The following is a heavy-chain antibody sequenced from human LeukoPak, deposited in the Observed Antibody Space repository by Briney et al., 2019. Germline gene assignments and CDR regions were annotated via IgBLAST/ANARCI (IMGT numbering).Heavy chain of an antibody. CDR2: IYSGDST. CDR1: GFTVSSNY. J-gene: IGHJ4*02. CDR3: ARVLLWFGDRYFDY. Sequence: PGGSLRLSCAASGFTVSSNYMSWVRQAPGKELEWVSVIYSGDSTYCADSVKGRFTISRDNSKNTLYLQMNSLRAEDTAVYYCARVLLWFGDRYFDYWGQGTLVTVSS. V-gene: IGHV3-66*01. D-gene: IGHD3-10*01.